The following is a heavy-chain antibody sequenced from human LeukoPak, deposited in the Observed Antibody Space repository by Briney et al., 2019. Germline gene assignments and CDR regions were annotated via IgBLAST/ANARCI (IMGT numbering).Heavy chain of an antibody. CDR1: GGSISTITYY. D-gene: IGHD1-7*01. V-gene: IGHV4-39*07. Sequence: SETLSLTCTVSGGSISTITYYWGWIRQPPGKGLGWVGHMYYRGNTFYNPSLKSRVTISVDTSQNQFSLELRSVTAADTAVYYCARLYGNYQNYFDYWGQGTLVTVSS. J-gene: IGHJ4*02. CDR3: ARLYGNYQNYFDY. CDR2: MYYRGNT.